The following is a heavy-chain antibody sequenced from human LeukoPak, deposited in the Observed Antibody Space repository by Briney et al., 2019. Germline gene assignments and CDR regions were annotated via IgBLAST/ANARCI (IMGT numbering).Heavy chain of an antibody. Sequence: SETLSLTCTVSGGSISSYYWSWIRQPPGKGLEWIGYIYYSGSTNYNPSLKSRVTISVDTSKNQFSLKLSSVTAADTAVYYCASTHSSSWYSGWFDPWGQGTLVTVSS. CDR3: ASTHSSSWYSGWFDP. CDR2: IYYSGST. J-gene: IGHJ5*02. D-gene: IGHD6-13*01. CDR1: GGSISSYY. V-gene: IGHV4-59*01.